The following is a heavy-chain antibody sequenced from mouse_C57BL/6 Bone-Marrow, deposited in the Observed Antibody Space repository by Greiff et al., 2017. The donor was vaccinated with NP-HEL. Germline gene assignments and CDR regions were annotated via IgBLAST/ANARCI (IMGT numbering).Heavy chain of an antibody. CDR3: ARAKAYYSNYLDY. CDR1: GYTFPSYG. V-gene: IGHV1-81*01. J-gene: IGHJ2*01. CDR2: IYPRSGNT. Sequence: VQLQESGAELARPGASVKLSCKASGYTFPSYGISWVKQRTGQGLEWIGEIYPRSGNTYYNEKFKGKATLTADKSSSTAYMELRSLTSEDSAVYFCARAKAYYSNYLDYWGQGTTLTVSS. D-gene: IGHD2-5*01.